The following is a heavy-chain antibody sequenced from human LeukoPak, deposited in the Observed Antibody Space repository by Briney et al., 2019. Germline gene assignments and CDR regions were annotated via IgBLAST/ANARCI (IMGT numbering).Heavy chain of an antibody. Sequence: SETLSLTCAVYGGSFSGYYWSWIRQPPGKGLEWIGEINHSGSTNYNPSLKSRVTISVDTSKNQFSLKLSSVTAADTAVYYCARGGGGTYSSSWYGVHWFDPWGQGTLVTVSP. D-gene: IGHD6-13*01. CDR2: INHSGST. CDR3: ARGGGGTYSSSWYGVHWFDP. V-gene: IGHV4-34*01. J-gene: IGHJ5*02. CDR1: GGSFSGYY.